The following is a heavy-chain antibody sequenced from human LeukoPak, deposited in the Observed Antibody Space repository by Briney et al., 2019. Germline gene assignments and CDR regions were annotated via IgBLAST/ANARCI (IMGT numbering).Heavy chain of an antibody. CDR1: GFTFSDYY. D-gene: IGHD5-12*01. J-gene: IGHJ4*02. CDR2: IKQDGRQK. Sequence: TGGSLRLSCAASGFTFSDYYMSWVRQAPGKGLEWVANIKQDGRQKYYVDSVKGRFTISRDNAKNSLYLQMNSLRAEDTAVYYCARDRWGYSYGGDWGQGTQVTVSS. CDR3: ARDRWGYSYGGD. V-gene: IGHV3-7*01.